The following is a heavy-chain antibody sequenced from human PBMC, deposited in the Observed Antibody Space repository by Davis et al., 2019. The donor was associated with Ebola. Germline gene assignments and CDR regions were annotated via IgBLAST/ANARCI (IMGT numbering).Heavy chain of an antibody. CDR3: ARDDLVGFIEY. D-gene: IGHD1-1*01. CDR2: VFRTGYS. J-gene: IGHJ4*02. V-gene: IGHV4-30-4*08. CDR1: GYAITDGDYS. Sequence: SETLSLTCTVSGYAITDGDYSWTWIRQSPGRGLEWIGFVFRTGYSHYNPSLEGRVTFSVDTSKNQFSLQLKSVTAADTAVYFCARDDLVGFIEYWGQGALVTVSS.